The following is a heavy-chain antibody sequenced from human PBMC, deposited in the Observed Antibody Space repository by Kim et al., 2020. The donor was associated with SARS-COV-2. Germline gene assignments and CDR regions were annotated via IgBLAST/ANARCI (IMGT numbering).Heavy chain of an antibody. D-gene: IGHD3-10*01. CDR3: ARAAYYYGSGSDFDY. J-gene: IGHJ4*02. V-gene: IGHV3-30*01. Sequence: DSVKGRFTISRDNSKNTLYLPMNSLRAEDTAVYYCARAAYYYGSGSDFDYWGQGTLVTVSS.